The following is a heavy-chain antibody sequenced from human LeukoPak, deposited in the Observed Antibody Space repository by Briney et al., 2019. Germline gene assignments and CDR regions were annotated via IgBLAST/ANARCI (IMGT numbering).Heavy chain of an antibody. J-gene: IGHJ4*02. CDR2: INHSGST. V-gene: IGHV4-34*01. D-gene: IGHD3-10*01. CDR1: GGSFSGYY. Sequence: SETLSLTCAVYGGSFSGYYWSWIRQPPGKGLEWIGEINHSGSTNYNPSLKSRVTISVDTSKNQFSLKLSSVTAADTAVYYCARIKTYYYGSGSYRGGNDYWGQGTLVTVSS. CDR3: ARIKTYYYGSGSYRGGNDY.